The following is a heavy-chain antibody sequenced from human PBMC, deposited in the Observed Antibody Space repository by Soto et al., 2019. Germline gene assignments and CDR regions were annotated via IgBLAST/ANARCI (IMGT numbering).Heavy chain of an antibody. CDR2: ISAYNGNT. D-gene: IGHD6-19*01. J-gene: IGHJ6*02. Sequence: QVQLVQSGAEVKKPGASVKVSCKASGYTFTSYGISWVRQAPGQGLEWMGWISAYNGNTNYPQNLQGRVTMTTDTSTSTAYMVLRSLRSEDTAVYFCAREAVASIEGVHYYYGMGARGQGTTFTVS. CDR1: GYTFTSYG. CDR3: AREAVASIEGVHYYYGMGA. V-gene: IGHV1-18*01.